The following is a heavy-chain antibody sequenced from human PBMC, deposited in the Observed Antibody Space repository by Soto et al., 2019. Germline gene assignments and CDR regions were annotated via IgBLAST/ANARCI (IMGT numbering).Heavy chain of an antibody. J-gene: IGHJ4*02. Sequence: GGSLRLSCAASGFTFSSYGMHWVRQAPGKGLEWVAVIWYDGSNKYYADSVKGRFTISRDNSKNTLYLQMNSLRAEDTAVYYCARGLKQQLVPSSSKSSPVDYWGQGTLVTVSS. V-gene: IGHV3-33*01. CDR1: GFTFSSYG. CDR3: ARGLKQQLVPSSSKSSPVDY. D-gene: IGHD6-13*01. CDR2: IWYDGSNK.